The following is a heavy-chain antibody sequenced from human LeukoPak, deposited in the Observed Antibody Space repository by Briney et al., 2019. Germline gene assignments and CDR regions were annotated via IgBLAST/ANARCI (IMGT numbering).Heavy chain of an antibody. Sequence: ASVKVSCKASGYTFTGYYMHWVRQAPGQGLEWMGWINPNSGGTNYAQEFQGRVTMTRDTSISTAYMELSRLRSDDTAVYYCARGRGSGSHYYYYYMDVWGKGTTVTVSS. D-gene: IGHD1-26*01. CDR3: ARGRGSGSHYYYYYMDV. V-gene: IGHV1-2*02. J-gene: IGHJ6*03. CDR2: INPNSGGT. CDR1: GYTFTGYY.